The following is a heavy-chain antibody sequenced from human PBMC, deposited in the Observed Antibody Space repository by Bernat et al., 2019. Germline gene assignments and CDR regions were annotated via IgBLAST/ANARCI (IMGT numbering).Heavy chain of an antibody. Sequence: QVQLVESGGGVVQPGRSLRLSCAASGFTFSSYAMHWVRQAPGKGLEWVAVISYDGSNKYYADSVKGRFTISRDNSKNTLYLQMNSLRAEDTAVYYCARDLQNTRYYFDYWGQGTLVTVSS. V-gene: IGHV3-30-3*01. D-gene: IGHD5-24*01. J-gene: IGHJ4*02. CDR3: ARDLQNTRYYFDY. CDR1: GFTFSSYA. CDR2: ISYDGSNK.